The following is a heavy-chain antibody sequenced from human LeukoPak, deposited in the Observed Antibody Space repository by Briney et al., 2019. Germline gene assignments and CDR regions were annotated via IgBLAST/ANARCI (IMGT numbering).Heavy chain of an antibody. CDR3: ASWELSGWYAASRYYYGMDV. V-gene: IGHV3-23*01. D-gene: IGHD6-19*01. J-gene: IGHJ6*02. CDR1: GFTFSTYT. CDR2: IYGSGGAS. Sequence: PGGSLRLSCAASGFTFSTYTMNWVRQAPGKGLEWVSGIYGSGGASFYADSVKGRFTISRDNSQNTVFLQMDSLRDEDTALYYCASWELSGWYAASRYYYGMDVWGQGTTVTVSS.